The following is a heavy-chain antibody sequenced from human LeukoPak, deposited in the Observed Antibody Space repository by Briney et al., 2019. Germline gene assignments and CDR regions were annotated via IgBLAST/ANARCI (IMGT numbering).Heavy chain of an antibody. J-gene: IGHJ4*02. CDR2: IIPIFGTA. D-gene: IGHD3-10*01. Sequence: ASVKVSCKASGGTFSSYAISWVRQAPGQGLEWMGGIIPIFGTANYAQKFQGRVTITTDESTSTAYMELSSLRSEDTAVYYCARLSGGATDFDYWGQGTLVTVSS. CDR1: GGTFSSYA. V-gene: IGHV1-69*05. CDR3: ARLSGGATDFDY.